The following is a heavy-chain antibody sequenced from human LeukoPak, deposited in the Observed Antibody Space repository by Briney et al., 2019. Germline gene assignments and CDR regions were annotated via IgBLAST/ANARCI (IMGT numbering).Heavy chain of an antibody. CDR1: GYTFTSYY. J-gene: IGHJ4*02. Sequence: ASVKVSCKTSGYTFTSYYIHWVRQAPGLGLEWMAIINPSGGSTRYARKFQGRVTMTRDTSTSTVYMEQSSLRSEDTAVYYCARDPRASYESSDYYYPGDYWGQGTLVTVSS. V-gene: IGHV1-46*01. D-gene: IGHD3-22*01. CDR2: INPSGGST. CDR3: ARDPRASYESSDYYYPGDY.